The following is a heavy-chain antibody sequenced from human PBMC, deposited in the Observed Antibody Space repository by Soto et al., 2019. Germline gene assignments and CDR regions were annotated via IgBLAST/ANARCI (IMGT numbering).Heavy chain of an antibody. V-gene: IGHV1-18*01. CDR3: ARDGGYSSGCNHDAFDS. D-gene: IGHD6-19*01. Sequence: ASVKVSCKASGYTFTSYGISWVRQAPGQGLEWMGWISAYNGNTNYAQKLQGRVTMTTDTSTSTAYMELRSLRSDDTAVYYCARDGGYSSGCNHDAFDSWGQGTMVTVSS. J-gene: IGHJ3*02. CDR1: GYTFTSYG. CDR2: ISAYNGNT.